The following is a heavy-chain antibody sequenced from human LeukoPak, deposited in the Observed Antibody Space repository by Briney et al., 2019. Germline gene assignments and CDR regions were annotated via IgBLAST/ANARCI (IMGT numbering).Heavy chain of an antibody. Sequence: PGGSLRLSCAASGFTFSSYAMSWVRQAPGKGLEWVSAISGSGGSTYYADSVKGRFTISRDNSKNTLYLQMNSLRAEDTAVYYCAKVGYGAITMVWGVIDYWGQGTLVTVSS. V-gene: IGHV3-23*01. CDR3: AKVGYGAITMVWGVIDY. D-gene: IGHD3-10*01. CDR1: GFTFSSYA. CDR2: ISGSGGST. J-gene: IGHJ4*02.